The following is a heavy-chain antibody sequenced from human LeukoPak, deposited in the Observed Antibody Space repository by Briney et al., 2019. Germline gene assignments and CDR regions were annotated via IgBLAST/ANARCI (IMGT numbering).Heavy chain of an antibody. J-gene: IGHJ4*02. CDR3: ARQYYYGSGSFCDY. Sequence: APVKVSCKASGYTFTSYAMNWVRQAPGQGLEWMGWINTNTGNPTYAQGFTGRFVFSLDTFVSTAYLQISSLKAEGTAVYYCARQYYYGSGSFCDYWGQGTLVTVSS. D-gene: IGHD3-10*01. CDR2: INTNTGNP. CDR1: GYTFTSYA. V-gene: IGHV7-4-1*02.